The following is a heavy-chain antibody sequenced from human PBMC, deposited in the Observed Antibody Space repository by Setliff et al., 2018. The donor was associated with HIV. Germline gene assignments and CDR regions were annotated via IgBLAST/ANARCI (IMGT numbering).Heavy chain of an antibody. CDR1: GFSMSNFYY. CDR3: TRDLWGDDYYYNNMDV. CDR2: VYHRGNT. J-gene: IGHJ6*03. Sequence: SETLSLTCDVSGFSMSNFYYWGWIRQPPGKGLEWIGSVYHRGNTHYNPSLWSRVTMSVDISNNQFSLDLTSVTAADTAVYYCTRDLWGDDYYYNNMDVWGKGTTVTVSS. D-gene: IGHD2-21*02. V-gene: IGHV4-38-2*02.